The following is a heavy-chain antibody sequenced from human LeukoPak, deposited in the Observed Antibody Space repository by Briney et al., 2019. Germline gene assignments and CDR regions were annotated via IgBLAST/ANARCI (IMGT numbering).Heavy chain of an antibody. V-gene: IGHV3-33*06. J-gene: IGHJ4*02. D-gene: IGHD2-21*01. CDR1: GFNFGSNG. CDR2: MWYDGSRK. CDR3: AKDSRDWSFGY. Sequence: GRSLRLSCAASGFNFGSNGMHWVRQAPGKGLEWVAAMWYDGSRKDYAGSVKGRFTVSRDVPKNTLYLQMNSLRAEDTAVYYCAKDSRDWSFGYWGQGTLVTVSS.